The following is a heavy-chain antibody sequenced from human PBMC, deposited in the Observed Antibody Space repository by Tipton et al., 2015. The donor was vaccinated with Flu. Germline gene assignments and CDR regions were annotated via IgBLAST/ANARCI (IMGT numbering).Heavy chain of an antibody. J-gene: IGHJ4*02. V-gene: IGHV4-59*05. D-gene: IGHD3-10*02. CDR1: GGSVNSYF. CDR2: ISYTGTT. CDR3: ARLSYYDVDLKNFYFDY. Sequence: TLSLTCTVSGGSVNSYFWSWIRQPPGKGLEWIGGISYTGTTYYNPSLKSRVTISVDTSKSQFSLMLRSVTAADTAVYYCARLSYYDVDLKNFYFDYWGQGALVTVSS.